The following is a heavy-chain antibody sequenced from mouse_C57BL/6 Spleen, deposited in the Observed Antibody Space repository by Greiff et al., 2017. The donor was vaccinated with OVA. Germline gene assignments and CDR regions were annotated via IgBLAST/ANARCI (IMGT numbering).Heavy chain of an antibody. J-gene: IGHJ4*01. D-gene: IGHD1-1*01. CDR3: ARPLSYYGNAMDY. Sequence: DVMLVESGGGLVKPGGSLKLSCAASGFTFSSYTMSWVRQTPEKRLEWVATISGGGGNTYYPDSVKGRFTISRDNAKNTLYLQMSSLRSEDTALYYCARPLSYYGNAMDYWGQGTSVTVSS. CDR2: ISGGGGNT. CDR1: GFTFSSYT. V-gene: IGHV5-9*01.